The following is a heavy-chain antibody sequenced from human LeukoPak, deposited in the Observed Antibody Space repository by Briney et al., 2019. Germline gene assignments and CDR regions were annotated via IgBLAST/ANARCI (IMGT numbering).Heavy chain of an antibody. V-gene: IGHV4-31*03. Sequence: SQTLSLTCTVSGGSISSGGYYWSWIRQHPGMGLEWIGYIYYSGSTYYNPSLKSRVTISVDTSKNQFSLKLSSVTAADTAVYYCARDSSMIWDAFDIWGQGTMVTVSS. J-gene: IGHJ3*02. D-gene: IGHD3/OR15-3a*01. CDR1: GGSISSGGYY. CDR2: IYYSGST. CDR3: ARDSSMIWDAFDI.